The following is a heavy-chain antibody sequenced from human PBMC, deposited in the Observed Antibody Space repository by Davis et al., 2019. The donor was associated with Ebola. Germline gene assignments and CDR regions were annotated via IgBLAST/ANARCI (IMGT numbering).Heavy chain of an antibody. CDR1: GFTVSSKY. CDR2: ISWNSGSI. CDR3: AKAAAADTGVFDY. V-gene: IGHV3-9*01. D-gene: IGHD6-13*01. J-gene: IGHJ4*02. Sequence: SLKISCAASGFTVSSKYMTWVRQAPGKGLEWVSGISWNSGSIGYADSVKGRFTISRDNAKNSLYLQMNSLRAEDTALYYCAKAAAADTGVFDYWGQGTLVTVSS.